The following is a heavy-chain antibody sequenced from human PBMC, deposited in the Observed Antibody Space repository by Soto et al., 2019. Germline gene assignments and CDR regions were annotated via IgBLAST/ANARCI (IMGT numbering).Heavy chain of an antibody. CDR3: ARTGPKWFGELFPFDY. CDR1: GGSISSYY. D-gene: IGHD3-10*01. Sequence: PSETLSLTCTVSGGSISSYYWSWIRQPPGKGMEWIGYIYYSGSTNYNPSLKSRVTISVDTSKNQFSLKLSSVTAADTAVYYCARTGPKWFGELFPFDYWGQGTPVTVSS. CDR2: IYYSGST. J-gene: IGHJ4*02. V-gene: IGHV4-59*01.